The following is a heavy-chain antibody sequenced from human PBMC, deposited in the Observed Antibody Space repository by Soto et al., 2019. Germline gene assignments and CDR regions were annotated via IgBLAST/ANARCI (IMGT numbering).Heavy chain of an antibody. V-gene: IGHV3-53*01. J-gene: IGHJ6*02. Sequence: GSLRLSCAASGFTVSSNYMTWVRQAPGKGLEWVSVIYSDGTTYYADSVKGRFTISRDNSKNTLYLQMNSLRAEDTAVYYCARDRYSKSDYKYGMDLWGQGTTVTVSS. CDR2: IYSDGTT. CDR3: ARDRYSKSDYKYGMDL. CDR1: GFTVSSNY. D-gene: IGHD6-13*01.